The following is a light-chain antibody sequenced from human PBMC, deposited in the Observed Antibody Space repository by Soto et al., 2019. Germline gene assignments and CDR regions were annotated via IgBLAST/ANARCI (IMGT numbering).Light chain of an antibody. CDR2: QTS. V-gene: IGKV3D-15*01. CDR3: QQYYTTPRT. CDR1: QYINTR. J-gene: IGKJ1*01. Sequence: EIVLTRCPSTLSSCGCDIVTLSCRASQYINTRLAWYQHRPGQAPRLLIYQTSIRAAGIPARFSGSGSGTDFTLTISSLQAEDVAVYYCQQYYTTPRTFGHGTKVDIK.